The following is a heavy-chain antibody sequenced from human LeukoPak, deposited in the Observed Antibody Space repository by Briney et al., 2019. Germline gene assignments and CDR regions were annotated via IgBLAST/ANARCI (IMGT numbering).Heavy chain of an antibody. CDR3: ARFSQTVVTASE. J-gene: IGHJ4*02. Sequence: ASVKVSCKASGYSFSGHGITWVRQAPGQGLEWMGWISAYNGNTKYAQNLQGRVTMTTDISTSTAYMELRSLRSDDTAVYYCARFSQTVVTASEWGQGTLVTVSS. V-gene: IGHV1-18*01. CDR1: GYSFSGHG. CDR2: ISAYNGNT. D-gene: IGHD4-23*01.